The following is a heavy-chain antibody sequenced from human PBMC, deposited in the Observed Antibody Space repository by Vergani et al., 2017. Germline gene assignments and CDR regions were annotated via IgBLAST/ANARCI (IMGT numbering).Heavy chain of an antibody. CDR1: GFSVSNSG. J-gene: IGHJ5*02. CDR3: ARDYGSGPPQSRRLLYDIGWFDP. V-gene: IGHV3-30*02. D-gene: IGHD3-16*01. CDR2: IQYDGSDI. Sequence: QVQLVESGGGVVQPGGSLRLSCVASGFSVSNSGMHWVRQTPGKGLEWVAFIQYDGSDIFYADFVEGRFTISRDNSKNSLYLQMRSLRCDDTAVYYCARDYGSGPPQSRRLLYDIGWFDPWGQGTLVTVSS.